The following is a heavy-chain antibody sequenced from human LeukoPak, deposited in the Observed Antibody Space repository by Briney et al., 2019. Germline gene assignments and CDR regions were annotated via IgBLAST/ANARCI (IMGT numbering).Heavy chain of an antibody. D-gene: IGHD3-10*01. Sequence: ASVKVSCKASGYTFTSYAMNWVRQAPGQGLEWMGWINTNTGSPTYAQGFTGRFVLSLDTSVSTAYLQISSLKAEDTAVYYCARGFYGSGSYYNVPPRWGQGTLVTVSS. CDR3: ARGFYGSGSYYNVPPR. V-gene: IGHV7-4-1*02. CDR2: INTNTGSP. CDR1: GYTFTSYA. J-gene: IGHJ4*02.